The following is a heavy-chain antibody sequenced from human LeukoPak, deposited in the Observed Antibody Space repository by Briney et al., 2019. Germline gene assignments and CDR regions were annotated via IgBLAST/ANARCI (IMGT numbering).Heavy chain of an antibody. CDR1: GYTFTGYY. J-gene: IGHJ4*02. CDR2: INPNSGGT. D-gene: IGHD6-13*01. Sequence: ASVKVSCKASGYTFTGYYIHWVRQAPGQGLEWVGWINPNSGGTNYAQKFQGRVTMTRDTSISTAYMELSRLRSDDTAVYYCARVESIAAAGYFDYWGQGTLVTVSS. CDR3: ARVESIAAAGYFDY. V-gene: IGHV1-2*02.